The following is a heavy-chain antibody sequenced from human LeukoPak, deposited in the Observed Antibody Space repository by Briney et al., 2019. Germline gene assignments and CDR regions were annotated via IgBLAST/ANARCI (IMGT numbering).Heavy chain of an antibody. Sequence: SVKVSCKASGGTFSSYAISWVRQAPGQGLEWMGRIFPIFRTANYAQKFQGRVTVTTDESTSTAYMELSSLRPEDTAMYYCARDRGERDSTWSLPAHGFDIWGQGTMVTVSS. V-gene: IGHV1-69*05. CDR3: ARDRGERDSTWSLPAHGFDI. CDR2: IFPIFRTA. J-gene: IGHJ3*02. CDR1: GGTFSSYA. D-gene: IGHD6-13*01.